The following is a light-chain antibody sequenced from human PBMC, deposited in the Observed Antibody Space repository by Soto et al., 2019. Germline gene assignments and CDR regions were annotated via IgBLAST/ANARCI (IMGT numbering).Light chain of an antibody. CDR2: GAS. V-gene: IGKV3-15*01. Sequence: IVMTQSPSTLSVSPGEGATLSCRASQSLSSSLAWYQQKPGQAPRLLIYGASTRATGIPARFSGSGSGTEFTLTISSLQSEDFAVYYCQQYNDWPITFGQVTRLEIK. CDR1: QSLSSS. CDR3: QQYNDWPIT. J-gene: IGKJ5*01.